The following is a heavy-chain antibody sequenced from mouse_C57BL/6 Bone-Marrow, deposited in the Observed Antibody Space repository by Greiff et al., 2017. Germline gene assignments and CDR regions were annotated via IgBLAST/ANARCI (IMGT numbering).Heavy chain of an antibody. Sequence: QVKLQQSGAELARPGASVKLSCKASGYTFTSYGISWVKQSTGQGLEWIGEIYPRSGYTYYNEKFNGKATMTADKAYSTAYMELRSLTSEDSAVYFCARGDYIYGSSYGRFAYWGQGTLVTVSA. CDR1: GYTFTSYG. J-gene: IGHJ3*01. V-gene: IGHV1-81*01. D-gene: IGHD1-1*01. CDR2: IYPRSGYT. CDR3: ARGDYIYGSSYGRFAY.